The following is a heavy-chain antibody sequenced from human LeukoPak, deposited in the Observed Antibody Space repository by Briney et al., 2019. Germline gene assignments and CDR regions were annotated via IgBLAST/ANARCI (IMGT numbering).Heavy chain of an antibody. CDR2: FDPEDGET. CDR3: ATMLRFLEWLYNFQH. Sequence: ASVKVSCXASGYTLTELSMHWVRQAPGKGLEWMGGFDPEDGETIYAQKFQGRVTMTEDTSTDTAYMELSSLRSEDTAVYYCATMLRFLEWLYNFQHWGQGTLVTVSS. D-gene: IGHD3-3*01. J-gene: IGHJ1*01. V-gene: IGHV1-24*01. CDR1: GYTLTELS.